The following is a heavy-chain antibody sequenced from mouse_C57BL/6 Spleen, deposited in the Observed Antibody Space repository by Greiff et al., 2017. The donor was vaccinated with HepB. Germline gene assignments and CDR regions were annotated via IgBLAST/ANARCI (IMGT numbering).Heavy chain of an antibody. Sequence: QVQLQQPGAELVKPGASVKLSCKASGYTFTSYWMHWVKQRPGQGLEWIGMIHPNSGSTNYNEKFKSKATLTVDKSSSTAYMQLSSLTSEDSAVYYCARDYYGSRALDYWGQGTTLTVSS. V-gene: IGHV1-64*01. CDR2: IHPNSGST. CDR1: GYTFTSYW. CDR3: ARDYYGSRALDY. J-gene: IGHJ2*01. D-gene: IGHD1-1*01.